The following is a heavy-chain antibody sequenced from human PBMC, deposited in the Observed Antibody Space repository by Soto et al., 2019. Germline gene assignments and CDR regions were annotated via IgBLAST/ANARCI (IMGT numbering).Heavy chain of an antibody. CDR2: NYYSGST. J-gene: IGHJ5*02. Sequence: SETLSLTCTVSGGSISSGGYYWSWIRQHPGKGLEWIGYNYYSGSTYYNPSLKSRVTITVDTSKNQFSLKLSSVTAADTAVYYCARELRFLEWSNWFDPWGQGTLVTVSS. CDR3: ARELRFLEWSNWFDP. CDR1: GGSISSGGYY. D-gene: IGHD3-3*01. V-gene: IGHV4-31*03.